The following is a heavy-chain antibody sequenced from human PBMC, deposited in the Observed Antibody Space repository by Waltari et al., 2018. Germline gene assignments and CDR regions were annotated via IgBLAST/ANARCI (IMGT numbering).Heavy chain of an antibody. Sequence: EVQLVESGGALVKPGGSLRLSFAASGFTFISYKLTWSRQAPGKGRDGVSYISRSGSTIYYADSVKGRFTISRDNAKNSLYLQRNSLRAEDTAVYYCAIYNWNDLYYFDYWGQGTLVIVSS. J-gene: IGHJ4*02. CDR1: GFTFISYK. CDR3: AIYNWNDLYYFDY. V-gene: IGHV3-48*03. CDR2: ISRSGSTI. D-gene: IGHD1-20*01.